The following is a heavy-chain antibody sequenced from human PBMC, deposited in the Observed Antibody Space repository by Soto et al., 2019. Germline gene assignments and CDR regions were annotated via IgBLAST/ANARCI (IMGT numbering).Heavy chain of an antibody. CDR1: GYTFTGHY. D-gene: IGHD1-26*01. J-gene: IGHJ4*02. CDR3: GRGRSGQIVVFY. V-gene: IGHV1-2*02. Sequence: ASVKVSCKASGYTFTGHYIHWVRQAPEQGPEWMGEIGPESGATRYAQKFQGRVTMTRDTSITTVYMELKNLSPDDTAVYYCGRGRSGQIVVFYWGQGTPVTAPQ. CDR2: IGPESGAT.